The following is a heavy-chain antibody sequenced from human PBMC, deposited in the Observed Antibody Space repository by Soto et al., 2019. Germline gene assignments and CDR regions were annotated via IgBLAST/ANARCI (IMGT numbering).Heavy chain of an antibody. Sequence: PGGSLRLSCAASGFTFSSYAMSWVRQAPGKGLEWVSAISGSGGSTYYADSVKGRFTISRDNSKNTLYLQMNSLRAEDTAVYYCAKDYTYGSGSYVSYWGQGTLVTVSS. J-gene: IGHJ4*02. V-gene: IGHV3-23*01. CDR2: ISGSGGST. CDR3: AKDYTYGSGSYVSY. CDR1: GFTFSSYA. D-gene: IGHD3-10*01.